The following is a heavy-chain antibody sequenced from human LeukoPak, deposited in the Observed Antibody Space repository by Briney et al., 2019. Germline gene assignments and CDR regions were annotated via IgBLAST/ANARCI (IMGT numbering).Heavy chain of an antibody. CDR3: ARVNLAGGSYSHYDY. D-gene: IGHD1-26*01. CDR2: IYYSGST. CDR1: GGSISSSSYY. V-gene: IGHV4-39*07. Sequence: SETLSLTCTVSGGSISSSSYYWGWIRQPPGKGLEWIGSIYYSGSTYYNPSLKSRVTISVDTSKNQFSLKLSSVTAADTAVYYCARVNLAGGSYSHYDYWGQGTLVTVSS. J-gene: IGHJ4*02.